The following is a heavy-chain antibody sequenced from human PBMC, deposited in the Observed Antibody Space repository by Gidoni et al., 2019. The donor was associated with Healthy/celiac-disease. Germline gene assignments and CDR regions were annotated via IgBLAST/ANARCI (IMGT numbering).Heavy chain of an antibody. J-gene: IGHJ5*02. CDR1: GFTFSSSA. Sequence: EVQLLESGGGLVQPGGSLRLSCAASGFTFSSSAMSWVRQAPGKGLEWVSAISGSGGSTYYADSVKGRFTISRDNSKNTLYLQMNSLRAEDTAVYYCAKVQPTYYDFWSGTDNWFDPWGQGTLVTVSS. D-gene: IGHD3-3*01. V-gene: IGHV3-23*01. CDR2: ISGSGGST. CDR3: AKVQPTYYDFWSGTDNWFDP.